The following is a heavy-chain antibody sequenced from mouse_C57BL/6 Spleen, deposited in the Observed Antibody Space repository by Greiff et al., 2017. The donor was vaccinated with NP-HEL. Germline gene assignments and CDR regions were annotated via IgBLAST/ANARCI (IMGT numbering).Heavy chain of an antibody. Sequence: VQLQQSGPELVKPGASVKISCKASGYAFSSSWMNWVKQRPGKGLEWIGRIYPGDGDTNYNGKFKGKATLTADKSSSTAYMQLSSLTSEDSAVYFCARQRSTMMTTATLDYWGQGTSVTVSS. CDR3: ARQRSTMMTTATLDY. V-gene: IGHV1-82*01. CDR1: GYAFSSSW. CDR2: IYPGDGDT. J-gene: IGHJ4*01. D-gene: IGHD2-4*01.